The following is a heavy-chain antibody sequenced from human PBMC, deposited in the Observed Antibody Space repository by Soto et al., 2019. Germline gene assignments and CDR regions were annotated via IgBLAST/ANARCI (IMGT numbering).Heavy chain of an antibody. CDR2: IKSKTDGGTT. CDR1: GFTFSNAW. J-gene: IGHJ3*02. CDR3: PTDIAMIVVVSGDAFDI. D-gene: IGHD3-22*01. V-gene: IGHV3-15*01. Sequence: GGSLRLSCAASGFTFSNAWMSWVRQAPGKGLEGGGRIKSKTDGGTTDYAAPVKGRFTIPRDDSKNTLYLQMNSLKTEDIAVDYCPTDIAMIVVVSGDAFDIWGQGTMVPVSS.